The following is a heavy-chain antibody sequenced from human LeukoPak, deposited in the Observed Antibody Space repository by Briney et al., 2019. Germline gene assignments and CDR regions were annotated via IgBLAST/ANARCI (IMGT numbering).Heavy chain of an antibody. D-gene: IGHD7-27*01. Sequence: GGSLRLSCAASGFTVSSYAMHWVRQPIGKGLEWVSALGIAGDTFYPGSVKGRFTISRDNAKNTLYLQMNSLKGEDTAVYYCATSLGPLAEYWGRGTLVTVSS. J-gene: IGHJ4*02. CDR2: LGIAGDT. CDR1: GFTVSSYA. CDR3: ATSLGPLAEY. V-gene: IGHV3-13*01.